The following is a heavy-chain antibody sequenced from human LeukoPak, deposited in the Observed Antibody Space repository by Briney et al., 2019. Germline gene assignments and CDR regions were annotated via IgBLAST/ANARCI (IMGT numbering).Heavy chain of an antibody. CDR2: ISSSSSYI. CDR3: ARDRLVGATTDY. J-gene: IGHJ4*02. D-gene: IGHD1-26*01. Sequence: GGSLRLSCAASGFTFSSYSMNWVRQAPGKGLEWVSSISSSSSYIYYADSVKGRFTISRDNAKNSLYLQMNSLRAEDTAVYYCARDRLVGATTDYWGQGTLVTVSS. V-gene: IGHV3-21*01. CDR1: GFTFSSYS.